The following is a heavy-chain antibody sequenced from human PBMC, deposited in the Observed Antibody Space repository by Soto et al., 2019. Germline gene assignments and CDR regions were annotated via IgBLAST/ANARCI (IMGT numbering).Heavy chain of an antibody. D-gene: IGHD5-12*01. Sequence: QVQLVQSGAEVKKPGASVKVSCKASGYTFTSYDINWVRQATGQGLEWMGWMNPNSGNTGYAQKFQGRVTMTRNTSISTAYMELGSLRSEDTAVYYGAGGDRDGYNDWFDPWGQGTLVTVSS. CDR2: MNPNSGNT. J-gene: IGHJ5*02. V-gene: IGHV1-8*01. CDR3: AGGDRDGYNDWFDP. CDR1: GYTFTSYD.